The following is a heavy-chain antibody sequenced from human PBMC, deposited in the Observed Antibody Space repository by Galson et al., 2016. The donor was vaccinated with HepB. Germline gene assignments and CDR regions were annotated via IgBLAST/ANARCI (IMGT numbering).Heavy chain of an antibody. CDR1: GFTFSDYY. D-gene: IGHD3-22*01. CDR3: AKYLDYYDSSGVDY. J-gene: IGHJ4*02. CDR2: ISGGGGST. V-gene: IGHV3-23*01. Sequence: SLRLSCAASGFTFSDYYMRWIRQAPGKGLEWVSAISGGGGSTYYANSVQGRFTISRDNSKNTLYLQMNSLRAEDTALYYCAKYLDYYDSSGVDYWGQGTLVTVSS.